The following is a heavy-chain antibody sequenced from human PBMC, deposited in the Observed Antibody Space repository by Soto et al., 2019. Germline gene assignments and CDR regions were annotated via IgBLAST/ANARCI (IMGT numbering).Heavy chain of an antibody. CDR1: GGSISSGGYL. CDR2: IPYGGSA. CDR3: ARGQPLDD. J-gene: IGHJ4*02. V-gene: IGHV4-31*03. D-gene: IGHD2-2*01. Sequence: QVQLQESGPGLVKPSQTLSLTCTVSGGSISSGGYLWTWIRQHPVKGLEWIGYIPYGGSAFYNLSLKSRVTISVDTSKNQFSLNLSSVTDADTAVYYCARGQPLDDWGQGTLVTVAS.